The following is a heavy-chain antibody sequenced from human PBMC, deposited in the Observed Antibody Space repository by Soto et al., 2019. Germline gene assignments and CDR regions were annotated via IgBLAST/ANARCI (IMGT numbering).Heavy chain of an antibody. V-gene: IGHV1-18*01. Sequence: QVQLVQSGAEVKKPGASVKVSCKASGYTFTNYGINWVRQAPGQGLEWLGWVSAYNGERRYAQRVQARVIMTTDTSSTTAYMELRSLRSDDTAVYYCSRRTSIPASGDWWGQGTLVTVSP. CDR2: VSAYNGER. D-gene: IGHD6-6*01. J-gene: IGHJ4*01. CDR3: SRRTSIPASGDW. CDR1: GYTFTNYG.